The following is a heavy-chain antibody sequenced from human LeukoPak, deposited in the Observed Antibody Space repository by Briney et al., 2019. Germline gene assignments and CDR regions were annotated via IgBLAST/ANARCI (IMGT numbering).Heavy chain of an antibody. CDR2: ISGSGNTK. CDR3: AKEGDYGDYFDY. D-gene: IGHD4-17*01. J-gene: IGHJ4*02. V-gene: IGHV3-48*03. CDR1: GFTFSGYE. Sequence: GGSLRLSCAASGFTFSGYEMNWVRQAPGKGLEWVSYISGSGNTKYYTDSVKGRFTISRDNSKNTLYLQMNSLRAEDTAVYYCAKEGDYGDYFDYWGQGTLVTVSS.